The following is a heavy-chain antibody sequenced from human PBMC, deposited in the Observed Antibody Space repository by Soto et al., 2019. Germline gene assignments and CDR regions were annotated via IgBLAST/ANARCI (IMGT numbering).Heavy chain of an antibody. CDR1: GFTFSSYA. V-gene: IGHV3-23*01. Sequence: EVQLLESGGGLVQPGGSLRLSCAASGFTFSSYAMSWVRQAPGKGLEWVSAINGNGGSTYYADSVKGRFTISRDNSKNTLYLQMNSLRAEDTAVYYCAKALGINSWYYFDYWGQGTLVTVSS. D-gene: IGHD6-13*01. CDR3: AKALGINSWYYFDY. J-gene: IGHJ4*02. CDR2: INGNGGST.